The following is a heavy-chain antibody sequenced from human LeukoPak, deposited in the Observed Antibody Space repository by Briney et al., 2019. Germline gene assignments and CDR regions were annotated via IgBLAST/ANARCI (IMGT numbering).Heavy chain of an antibody. J-gene: IGHJ4*02. D-gene: IGHD5-18*01. Sequence: PSQTLSLTCTVSGGSISSGDYYWSWIRQPPGKGLEWIGYIYYSGSTYYNPSLKSRVTISVDTSKNQFSLKLSSVTAADTAVYYCARGGYSYGYQFDYWGQGTLVTVSS. CDR3: ARGGYSYGYQFDY. V-gene: IGHV4-30-4*01. CDR2: IYYSGST. CDR1: GGSISSGDYY.